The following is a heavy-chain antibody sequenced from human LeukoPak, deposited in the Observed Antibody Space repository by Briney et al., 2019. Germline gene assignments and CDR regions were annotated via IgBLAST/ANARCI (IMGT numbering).Heavy chain of an antibody. CDR1: GGSFSGYY. Sequence: SETLSLTCAVYGGSFSGYYWNWIRQPPGKGLEWIGEINHSGSTNYNPSLKSRVTISVDTSKNQFSLKLNSVTAADTAVYYCARGLISSSWRNNWFDPWGQGTLVTVSS. J-gene: IGHJ5*02. V-gene: IGHV4-34*01. D-gene: IGHD6-13*01. CDR2: INHSGST. CDR3: ARGLISSSWRNNWFDP.